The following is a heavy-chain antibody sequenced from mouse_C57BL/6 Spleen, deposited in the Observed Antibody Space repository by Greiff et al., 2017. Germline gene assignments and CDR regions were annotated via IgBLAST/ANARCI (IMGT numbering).Heavy chain of an antibody. J-gene: IGHJ3*01. V-gene: IGHV14-2*01. CDR2: IDPEDGET. CDR1: GFNIKDYY. D-gene: IGHD2-5*01. Sequence: EVKVEESGAELVKPGASVKLSCTASGFNIKDYYMHWVKQRTEQGLEWIGRIDPEDGETKYAPKFQGKATITADTSSNTAYLQLSSLTSEDTAVYYCARSGPYYSNYVWFAYWGQGTLVTVSA. CDR3: ARSGPYYSNYVWFAY.